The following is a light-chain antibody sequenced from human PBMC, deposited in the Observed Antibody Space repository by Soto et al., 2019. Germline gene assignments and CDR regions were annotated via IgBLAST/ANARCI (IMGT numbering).Light chain of an antibody. CDR3: QSFDSSLSGSI. V-gene: IGLV1-40*01. J-gene: IGLJ2*01. CDR1: SSNIVAGYD. Sequence: QSVLTQPPSVSGAPGQRVTISCTGSSSNIVAGYDVQWYQQLPGTAPKLVIYGDTNRPSGVPDGFSGSKSGTTASLAITGLQAEYEGDYYCQSFDSSLSGSIFGGGTKLTVL. CDR2: GDT.